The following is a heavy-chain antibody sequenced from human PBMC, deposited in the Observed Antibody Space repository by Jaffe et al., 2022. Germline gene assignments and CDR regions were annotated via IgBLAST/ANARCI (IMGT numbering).Heavy chain of an antibody. V-gene: IGHV3-7*05. Sequence: EVQLVESGGGLVQPGESLRLSCAVSGFSFSTTDWMTWVRQAPGEGLEWVAIINQPVSAKYYVDSVKGRFTISRDNAKNSLYLQMNSLRAEDTAVYYCVRDRGTDWGQGTLVTVSS. CDR2: INQPVSAK. CDR3: VRDRGTD. CDR1: GFSFSTTDW. J-gene: IGHJ4*02.